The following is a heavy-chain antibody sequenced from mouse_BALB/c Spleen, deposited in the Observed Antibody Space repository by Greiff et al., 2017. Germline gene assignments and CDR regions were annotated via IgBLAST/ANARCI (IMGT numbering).Heavy chain of an antibody. CDR2: IWRGGST. CDR1: GFSLTSYG. V-gene: IGHV2-5-1*01. D-gene: IGHD2-1*01. Sequence: VQLQESGPSLVQPSQSLSITCTVSGFSLTSYGVHWVRQSPGKGLEWLGVIWRGGSTDYNAAFMSRLSITKDNSKSQVFFKMNSLQADDTAIYYCAKKDGNYPYYYAMDYWGQGTSVTVSA. J-gene: IGHJ4*01. CDR3: AKKDGNYPYYYAMDY.